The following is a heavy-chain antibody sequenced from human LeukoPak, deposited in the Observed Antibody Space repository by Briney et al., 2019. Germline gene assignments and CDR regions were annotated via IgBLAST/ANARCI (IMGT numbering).Heavy chain of an antibody. CDR2: FDPEDGER. CDR3: ATLIGDNYFGMDV. CDR1: GYTLTELS. V-gene: IGHV1-24*01. Sequence: ASVKVSCKASGYTLTELSMHWVRQAPGKGLEWMGGFDPEDGERIYAQKFQVRLTMTEDTSTDTAYMELSSMRSEDTAVYYCATLIGDNYFGMDVWGKGTTVTVSS. J-gene: IGHJ6*04. D-gene: IGHD3-16*01.